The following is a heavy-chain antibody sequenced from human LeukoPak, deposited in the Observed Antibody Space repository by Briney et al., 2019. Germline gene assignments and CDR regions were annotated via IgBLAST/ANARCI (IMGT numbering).Heavy chain of an antibody. CDR3: ARGRPHGNDY. J-gene: IGHJ4*02. CDR2: INSDGSST. D-gene: IGHD4-23*01. Sequence: GGSLRLSCAASGFTFSNYWMHWVRQVPGKGLVWVSRINSDGSSTTYADSVKGRFTISRDNAKNTLYLQMNSLRVEDTAVYYCARGRPHGNDYWGQGTLVTVSS. V-gene: IGHV3-74*01. CDR1: GFTFSNYW.